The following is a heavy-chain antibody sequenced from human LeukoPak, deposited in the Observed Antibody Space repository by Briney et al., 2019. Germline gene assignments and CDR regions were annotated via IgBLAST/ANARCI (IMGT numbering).Heavy chain of an antibody. CDR3: ARRPGAYCGGDCYRFRFDY. Sequence: KASETLSLTCAVYGGSFSGYYWSWIRQPPGKGLEWIGEINHSGSTNYNPSLKSRVTISVDTSKNQFSLKLSSVTAADTAVYYCARRPGAYCGGDCYRFRFDYWGQGTLVTVSS. V-gene: IGHV4-34*01. J-gene: IGHJ4*02. D-gene: IGHD2-21*01. CDR1: GGSFSGYY. CDR2: INHSGST.